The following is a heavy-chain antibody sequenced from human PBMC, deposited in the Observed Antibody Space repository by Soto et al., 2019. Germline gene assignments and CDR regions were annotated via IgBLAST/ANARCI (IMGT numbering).Heavy chain of an antibody. CDR2: ISGSSSAT. Sequence: GGSLRLSCAASGFALNDYNMKWVRQAPGKGLEWVSDISGSSSATYYADSVKGRFTISRDNAKNSLYLQMNNLRAEDTAIYYCVRDWAYSLDYWGQGTLVTVSS. D-gene: IGHD2-21*01. CDR3: VRDWAYSLDY. V-gene: IGHV3-48*01. J-gene: IGHJ4*02. CDR1: GFALNDYN.